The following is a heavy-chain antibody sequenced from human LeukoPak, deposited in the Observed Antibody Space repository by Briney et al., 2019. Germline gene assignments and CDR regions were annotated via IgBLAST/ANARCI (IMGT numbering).Heavy chain of an antibody. CDR2: INHSGST. CDR3: ARTQDYGDYIDC. D-gene: IGHD4-17*01. J-gene: IGHJ4*02. V-gene: IGHV4-34*01. CDR1: GGSFSGYY. Sequence: PSETLSLTCAVYGGSFSGYYWSWIRQPPGKGLEWIGEINHSGSTNYNPSLKSRVTISVDTSKNQFSLKLSSVTAADTAVYYCARTQDYGDYIDCWGQGTLVTVSS.